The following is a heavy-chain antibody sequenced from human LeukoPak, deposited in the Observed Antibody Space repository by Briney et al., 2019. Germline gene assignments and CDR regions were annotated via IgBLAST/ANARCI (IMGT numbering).Heavy chain of an antibody. CDR2: ISSSSSTI. V-gene: IGHV3-48*01. Sequence: GGSLRLSCAASGFTFSSYSMNWVRQAPGKGLEWVSYISSSSSTIYYADSVKGRFTISRDNAKNSLYLQMNSLRAEDTAVYYCARRPSNSGSYYFDYWGQGTLVTVSS. CDR1: GFTFSSYS. D-gene: IGHD1-26*01. CDR3: ARRPSNSGSYYFDY. J-gene: IGHJ4*02.